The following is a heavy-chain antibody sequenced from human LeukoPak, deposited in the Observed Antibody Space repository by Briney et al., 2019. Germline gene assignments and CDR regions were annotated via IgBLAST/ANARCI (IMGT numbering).Heavy chain of an antibody. CDR2: ISRSSSTI. D-gene: IGHD3-10*01. J-gene: IGHJ4*02. V-gene: IGHV3-48*01. CDR3: ASRSGLDY. CDR1: GFTFNSHS. Sequence: GGSLRLSCAASGFTFNSHSMNWVRQAPGKGREWVTYISRSSSTIYYADSVKGRFTISRDNAKNSLYLQMNSLRAEDRAMYYCASRSGLDYWGQGILVTVSS.